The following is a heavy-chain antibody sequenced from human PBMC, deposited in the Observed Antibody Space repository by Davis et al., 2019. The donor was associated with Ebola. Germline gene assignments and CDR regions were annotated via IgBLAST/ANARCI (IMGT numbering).Heavy chain of an antibody. V-gene: IGHV3-53*01. D-gene: IGHD6-19*01. CDR1: GFTVSSNY. Sequence: GESLKISCAASGFTVSSNYMSWVRQAPGKGLEWVSVIYSGGNTIYADSVKGRLTISRDISENTLYLQMNNLRAEDTAVYYCATTPQYSSGQNKPFDYWGQGTLVTVSS. J-gene: IGHJ4*02. CDR2: IYSGGNT. CDR3: ATTPQYSSGQNKPFDY.